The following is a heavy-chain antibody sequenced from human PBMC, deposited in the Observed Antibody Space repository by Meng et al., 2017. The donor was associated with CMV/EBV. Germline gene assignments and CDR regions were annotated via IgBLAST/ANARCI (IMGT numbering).Heavy chain of an antibody. CDR3: ASMVYAIGDY. Sequence: RVEVWGGLVQPGGSLGLSCAASGFTVSSNYMSWVRQAPGKGLEWVSVIYSGGSTYYADSVKGRFTISRDNSKNTLYLQMNSLRAEDTAVYYCASMVYAIGDYWGQGTLVTVSS. J-gene: IGHJ4*02. V-gene: IGHV3-66*01. D-gene: IGHD2-8*01. CDR2: IYSGGST. CDR1: GFTVSSNY.